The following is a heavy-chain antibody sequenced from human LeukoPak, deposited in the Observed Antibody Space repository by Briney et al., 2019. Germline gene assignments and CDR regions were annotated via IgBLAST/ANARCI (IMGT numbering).Heavy chain of an antibody. J-gene: IGHJ4*02. CDR2: IIPIFGTA. Sequence: ASVKVSCKASGGTFSSYAISWVRQAPGQGLEWMGGIIPIFGTANYAQKFQGRVTITADESTSTAYMELSSLRSEDTAVYYCARDQGALYSYGRGYFDYWGQGTLVTVSS. CDR3: ARDQGALYSYGRGYFDY. CDR1: GGTFSSYA. V-gene: IGHV1-69*13. D-gene: IGHD5-18*01.